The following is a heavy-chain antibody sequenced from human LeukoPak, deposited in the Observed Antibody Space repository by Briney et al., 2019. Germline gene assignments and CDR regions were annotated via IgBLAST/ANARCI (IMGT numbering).Heavy chain of an antibody. CDR2: ISSSSYI. J-gene: IGHJ4*02. CDR1: GFTFSSYS. CDR3: ARGRSPYSSGWYPQTYFDY. Sequence: GGSLRLSCAASGFTFSSYSMNWVRQAPGKGLEWVSSISSSSYIYYADSVKGRFTISRDNAKNSLYLQMNSLRAEDTAVYYCARGRSPYSSGWYPQTYFDYWGQGTLVTVSS. V-gene: IGHV3-21*01. D-gene: IGHD6-19*01.